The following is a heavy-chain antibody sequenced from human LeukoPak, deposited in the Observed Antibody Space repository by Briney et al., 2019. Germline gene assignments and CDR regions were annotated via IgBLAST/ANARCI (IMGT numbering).Heavy chain of an antibody. D-gene: IGHD3-22*01. J-gene: IGHJ3*02. CDR1: GYTFTSYG. CDR2: ISAYNGNT. Sequence: ASVKVSCKASGYTFTSYGISWVRQAPGQGLEWMGWISAYNGNTNYAQKLQGRVTMTTDTSTSTAYMELRSLRSDDTAVYYCARDPSSGYYLDAFDIWGQGTMVTVSS. V-gene: IGHV1-18*01. CDR3: ARDPSSGYYLDAFDI.